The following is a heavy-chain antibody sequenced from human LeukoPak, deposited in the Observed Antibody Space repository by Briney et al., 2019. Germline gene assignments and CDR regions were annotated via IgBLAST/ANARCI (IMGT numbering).Heavy chain of an antibody. Sequence: SETLSLTCTVSGGSISSSSYYWGWIRQPPGKGLEWIGSIYYSGSTYYNPSLKSRVTISVDTSKNQFSLKLSSVTAADTAVYYCARDPLLLWFGELLGYFDYWGQGTLVTVSS. CDR1: GGSISSSSYY. CDR3: ARDPLLLWFGELLGYFDY. V-gene: IGHV4-39*07. CDR2: IYYSGST. D-gene: IGHD3-10*01. J-gene: IGHJ4*02.